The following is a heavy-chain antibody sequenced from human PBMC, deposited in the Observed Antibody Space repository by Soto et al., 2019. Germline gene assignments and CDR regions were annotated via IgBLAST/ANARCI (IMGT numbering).Heavy chain of an antibody. V-gene: IGHV1-2*02. J-gene: IGHJ5*02. CDR1: GYTFTGYY. Sequence: ASVKVSCKASGYTFTGYYMHWVRQAPGQGLEWMGWINPNSGGTNYAQKFQGRVTMTRDTSISTAYMELSRLRSDDTAVYYCARARAPYSSSSCWFDPWGQGTLVTAPQ. CDR3: ARARAPYSSSSCWFDP. CDR2: INPNSGGT. D-gene: IGHD6-6*01.